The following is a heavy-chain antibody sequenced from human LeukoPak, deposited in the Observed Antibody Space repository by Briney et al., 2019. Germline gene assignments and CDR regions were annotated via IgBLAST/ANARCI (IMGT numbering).Heavy chain of an antibody. V-gene: IGHV3-7*01. Sequence: PGGSLRLSCAASGFTFSSHWMSWVRQAPGKGLEWVANIKQDGSEKYHVDSVKGRFTISRDNANKSLYLQMNSLRAEDTAVYYCASEWYVRKGVFLPFDYWGQGTLVTVSS. D-gene: IGHD3-10*02. CDR3: ASEWYVRKGVFLPFDY. CDR2: IKQDGSEK. J-gene: IGHJ4*02. CDR1: GFTFSSHW.